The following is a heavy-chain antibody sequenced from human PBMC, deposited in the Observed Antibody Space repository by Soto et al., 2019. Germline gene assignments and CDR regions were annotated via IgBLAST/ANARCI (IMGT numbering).Heavy chain of an antibody. Sequence: DVQLLDSGGGSVQPGGSLRLSCAGSGFTFSSYAMSWVRQATGKGLEWISAINAGGGSTFYADSVKGRFIISRDNSKNTLYLQMNSLRAEDTAVYYCAQAGTWRQPTFDYWGQGTLVTFSS. CDR2: INAGGGST. CDR1: GFTFSSYA. CDR3: AQAGTWRQPTFDY. J-gene: IGHJ4*02. V-gene: IGHV3-23*01. D-gene: IGHD5-18*01.